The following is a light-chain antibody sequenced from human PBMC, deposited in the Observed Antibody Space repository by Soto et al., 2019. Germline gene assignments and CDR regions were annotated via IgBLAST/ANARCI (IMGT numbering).Light chain of an antibody. CDR3: QQYNSYWT. Sequence: DLPMTPSPSPLSASVGKRVPLPFRASQSISSWLAWYQQKPGKAPKLLIYKASSLESGVPSRFSSSGSGTEFTLTISSLQPDDFATYYCQQYNSYWTFGQGTKVDIK. V-gene: IGKV1-5*03. CDR1: QSISSW. J-gene: IGKJ1*01. CDR2: KAS.